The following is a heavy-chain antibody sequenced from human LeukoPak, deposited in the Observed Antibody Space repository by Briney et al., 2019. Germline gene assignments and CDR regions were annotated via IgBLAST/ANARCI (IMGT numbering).Heavy chain of an antibody. CDR2: IKSTTDGGAT. Sequence: GGSLRLSCGASGFNFYRVWMSWVRQAPGKGLEWVARIKSTTDGGATDYATPVQGRFTISRDDSRNTLYLQMNSLKTEDTGIYHCVLEGGNYEYWGQGTLVAVSS. J-gene: IGHJ4*02. D-gene: IGHD1-7*01. CDR1: GFNFYRVW. V-gene: IGHV3-15*01. CDR3: VLEGGNYEY.